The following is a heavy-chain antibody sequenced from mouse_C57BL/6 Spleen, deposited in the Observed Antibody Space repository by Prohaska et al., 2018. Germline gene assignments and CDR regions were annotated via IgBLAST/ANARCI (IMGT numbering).Heavy chain of an antibody. D-gene: IGHD2-1*01. J-gene: IGHJ4*01. CDR1: GYTFTSYW. CDR2: IDPSDSYT. CDR3: ARSTRAMDY. Sequence: QVQLQQPGAELVRPGTSVKLSCKASGYTFTSYWMHWVKQRPGQGLEWIGVIDPSDSYTNYNQKFKGKATLTVDTSSSTAYMQLSSLTSEDSAVYYCARSTRAMDYWGQGTSVTVSS. V-gene: IGHV1-59*01.